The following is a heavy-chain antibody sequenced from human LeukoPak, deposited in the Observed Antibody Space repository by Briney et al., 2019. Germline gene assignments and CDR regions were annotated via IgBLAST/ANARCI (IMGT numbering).Heavy chain of an antibody. CDR2: IYYTGAT. CDR3: ARGRGDSRGTSFDY. V-gene: IGHV4-59*01. D-gene: IGHD3-22*01. Sequence: PSETLSLTCTVAGGSISTYYWSWIRQPQGKGVEWIAYIYYTGATTYNPSLKSRVTISIDTSRNQFSLNLNSVTAADTAVYYCARGRGDSRGTSFDYWGQGTLVTVSS. J-gene: IGHJ4*02. CDR1: GGSISTYY.